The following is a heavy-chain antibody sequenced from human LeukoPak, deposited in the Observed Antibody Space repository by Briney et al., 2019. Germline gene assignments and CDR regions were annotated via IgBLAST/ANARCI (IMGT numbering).Heavy chain of an antibody. D-gene: IGHD5-24*01. CDR3: ARAPRWLQSRGNWYFDL. Sequence: SVKVSCKASGGTFISYAISWVRQAPGQGLEWMGGIIPIFGTANYAQKFQGRVTITADESTSTAYMELSSLRSEDTAVYYCARAPRWLQSRGNWYFDLWGRGTLVTVSS. J-gene: IGHJ2*01. CDR2: IIPIFGTA. CDR1: GGTFISYA. V-gene: IGHV1-69*13.